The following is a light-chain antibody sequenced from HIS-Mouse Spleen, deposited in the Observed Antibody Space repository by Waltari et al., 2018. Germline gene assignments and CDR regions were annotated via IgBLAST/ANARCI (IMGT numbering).Light chain of an antibody. Sequence: DIQLTQSPSFLSASVGDRVTITCRASQGISSYLAWYQQKPGKAPKLLIYAASTLQSGVPSRFGGSGSGTEFTLTIGSLQPGDFATYYCQQLNSYPPTFGQGTKVEIK. J-gene: IGKJ1*01. V-gene: IGKV1-9*01. CDR3: QQLNSYPPT. CDR1: QGISSY. CDR2: AAS.